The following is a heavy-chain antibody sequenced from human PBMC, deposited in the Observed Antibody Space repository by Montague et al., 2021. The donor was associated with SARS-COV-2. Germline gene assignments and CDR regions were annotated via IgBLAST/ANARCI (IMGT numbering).Heavy chain of an antibody. Sequence: SETLSLTCTVSGGSISSYYWSWIRQPPGKGLEWIGYIYYSGSTDYNPSLNSRVSISVDTSKNQFSLKLRSVTAADTAVYFCARDGTAGYWFDPWGQGTLVTVSS. V-gene: IGHV4-59*12. D-gene: IGHD1-26*01. CDR3: ARDGTAGYWFDP. J-gene: IGHJ5*02. CDR1: GGSISSYY. CDR2: IYYSGST.